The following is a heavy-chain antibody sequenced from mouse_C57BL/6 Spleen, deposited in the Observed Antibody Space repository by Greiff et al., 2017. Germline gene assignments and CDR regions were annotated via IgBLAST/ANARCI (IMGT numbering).Heavy chain of an antibody. CDR3: ERHKGETPFAD. Sequence: QVQLQQSGAELVKPGASVTLSCKASGYTFTESTIHWVKQRSGPGLEWIGWFYPGSGSIKSNEKFTDKVTLTAATSSSTVYMELNRLTSEDSAIYYYERHKGETPFADWGQGTLVTVSA. V-gene: IGHV1-62-2*01. CDR2: FYPGSGSI. J-gene: IGHJ3*01. CDR1: GYTFTEST.